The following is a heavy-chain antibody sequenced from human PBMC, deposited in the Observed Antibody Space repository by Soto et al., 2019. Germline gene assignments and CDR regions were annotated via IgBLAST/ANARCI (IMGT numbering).Heavy chain of an antibody. CDR3: AKGDLDTSMAMAFDY. Sequence: QVQLVESGGGVVQPGRSLRLSCAASGFTFRNYGLHWVRQAPGKGLEWVAVISYDGSNTYYTDSVKGRFTISGDNFQNTLNLQMDSLRTDDTAVYYCAKGDLDTSMAMAFDYWGQGTLVTVSS. D-gene: IGHD5-18*01. V-gene: IGHV3-30*18. J-gene: IGHJ4*02. CDR1: GFTFRNYG. CDR2: ISYDGSNT.